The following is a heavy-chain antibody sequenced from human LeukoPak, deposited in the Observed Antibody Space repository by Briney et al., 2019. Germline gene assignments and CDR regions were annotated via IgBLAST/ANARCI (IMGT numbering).Heavy chain of an antibody. CDR2: MNPNSGNT. CDR3: ARVGRRGYYIRWFDP. Sequence: ASVKVSCKASGYTFTSYDINWVRQATGKGLEWMGWMNPNSGNTGYAQKFQGRVTMTRNTSKSTAYMELSSLRSEDPAVYSCARVGRRGYYIRWFDPWGQGTLVTVSS. J-gene: IGHJ5*02. CDR1: GYTFTSYD. V-gene: IGHV1-8*01. D-gene: IGHD3-3*01.